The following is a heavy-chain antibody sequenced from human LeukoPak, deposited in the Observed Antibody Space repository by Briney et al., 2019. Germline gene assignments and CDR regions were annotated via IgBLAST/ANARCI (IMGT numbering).Heavy chain of an antibody. CDR3: AGHHPRNTVDF. D-gene: IGHD2/OR15-2a*01. CDR2: ISYSGST. CDR1: GGSISSYY. Sequence: SETLSLTCTVSGGSISSYYWSWIRQPPGKGLEWIGYISYSGSTNSNPSLKSRVTISLDTSKNQFSLKLSSVTAADTAVCYCAGHHPRNTVDFWGQGTLVTVSS. J-gene: IGHJ4*02. V-gene: IGHV4-59*08.